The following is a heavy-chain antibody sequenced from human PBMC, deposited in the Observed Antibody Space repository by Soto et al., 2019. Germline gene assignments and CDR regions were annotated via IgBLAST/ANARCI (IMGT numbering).Heavy chain of an antibody. CDR2: IYASGST. V-gene: IGHV4-4*07. D-gene: IGHD2-2*01. J-gene: IGHJ4*02. Sequence: SETLSRTCTVSGGSISTYYCSWIRQPAGKGLEWIGRIYASGSTNYNPSLKSRVTMSVATSKNQFSLKLSSVTAADTAVYYCARGGMVIIPTATAFDYWGQGTLVTVSS. CDR3: ARGGMVIIPTATAFDY. CDR1: GGSISTYY.